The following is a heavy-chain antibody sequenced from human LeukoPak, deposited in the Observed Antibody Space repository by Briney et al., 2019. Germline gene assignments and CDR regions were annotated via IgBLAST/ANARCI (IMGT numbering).Heavy chain of an antibody. CDR2: IYNSGST. CDR3: ARMGVDSGIFC. J-gene: IGHJ4*02. Sequence: PSETLSLTCTVSGGSITRYYRRWIRQPPGKGLEWIGYIYNSGSTNYNPSLKSRVTISVDTSKNQFSLKLRSVTAADTAVYYCARMGVDSGIFCWGRGTLVTVSS. V-gene: IGHV4-59*08. D-gene: IGHD5-12*01. CDR1: GGSITRYY.